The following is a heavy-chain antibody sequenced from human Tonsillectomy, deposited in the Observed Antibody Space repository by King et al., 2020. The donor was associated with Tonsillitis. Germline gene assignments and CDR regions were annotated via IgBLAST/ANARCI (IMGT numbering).Heavy chain of an antibody. V-gene: IGHV1-69*01. D-gene: IGHD1-26*01. CDR3: ARIVGAPDYSFDY. J-gene: IGHJ4*02. CDR1: GGTFSSYA. Sequence: VQLVESGAEVKKPGSSVKVSCKASGGTFSSYAITWVRQAPGQGLEWMGGIIPPFGTPNYAQKFQGRVTITADEFTSTAYMELSGLRSDDTALYYCARIVGAPDYSFDYWGQGTLVTVSS. CDR2: IIPPFGTP.